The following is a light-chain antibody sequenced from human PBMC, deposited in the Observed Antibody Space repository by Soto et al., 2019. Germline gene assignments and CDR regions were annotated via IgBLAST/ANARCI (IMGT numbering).Light chain of an antibody. CDR3: AAWDNSLNGQV. CDR1: GSNIGSNT. CDR2: NNN. V-gene: IGLV1-44*01. Sequence: VLTQSPSASGTPGQRVTFSCSGSGSNIGSNTVTWYRHLPGTAPKLLIYNNNQRPSGVPDRFSGSKSGTSASLAISGLQSEDEADYYCAAWDNSLNGQVFGPGTKVTVL. J-gene: IGLJ1*01.